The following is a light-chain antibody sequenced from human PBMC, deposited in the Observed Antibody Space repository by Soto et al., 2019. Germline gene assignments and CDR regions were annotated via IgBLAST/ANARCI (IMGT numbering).Light chain of an antibody. V-gene: IGLV2-14*03. CDR3: SSFPDTGTVM. CDR1: SSDGGAHHS. CDR2: DVS. J-gene: IGLJ3*02. Sequence: QSALTQPASVSGSPGQSFTISCTGTSSDGGAHHSVSWYQQHPGKAPKLIIFDVSNRPSGVSNRFTGSKTGNTASLAISGLHAEDDADYYCSSFPDTGTVMFGGGTKLTVL.